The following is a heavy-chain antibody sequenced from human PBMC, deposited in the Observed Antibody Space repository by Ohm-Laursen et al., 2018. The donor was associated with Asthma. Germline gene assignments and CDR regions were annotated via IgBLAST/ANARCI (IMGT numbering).Heavy chain of an antibody. CDR2: ISSSSSYI. CDR3: GIGGRYVRDY. J-gene: IGHJ4*02. V-gene: IGHV3-21*01. CDR1: GFTFSSYS. D-gene: IGHD3-16*01. Sequence: SLRLSCTASGFTFSSYSMNWVRQAPGKGLEWVSSISSSSSYIYYADSVKGRFTISRDNAKNSLYLQMNSLRAEGTAVYYCGIGGRYVRDYWGQGTLGTVSS.